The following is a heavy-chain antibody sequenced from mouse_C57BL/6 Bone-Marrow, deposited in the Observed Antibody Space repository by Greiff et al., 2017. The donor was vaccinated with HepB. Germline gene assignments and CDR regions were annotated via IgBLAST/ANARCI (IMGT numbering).Heavy chain of an antibody. D-gene: IGHD1-1*01. CDR3: ARSYYYGSSYEYFDV. V-gene: IGHV1-81*01. J-gene: IGHJ1*03. CDR1: GYTFTSYG. CDR2: IYPRSGNT. Sequence: VKLQESGAELVRPGASVKLSCKASGYTFTSYGISWVKQRTGQGLEWIGEIYPRSGNTYYNEKFKGKATLTADKSSSTAYMELRSLTSEDSAVYFCARSYYYGSSYEYFDVWGTGTTVTVSS.